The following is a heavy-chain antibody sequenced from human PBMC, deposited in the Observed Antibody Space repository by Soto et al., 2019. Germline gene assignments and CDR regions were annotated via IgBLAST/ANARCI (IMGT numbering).Heavy chain of an antibody. D-gene: IGHD5-12*01. CDR1: GYTFTSYG. V-gene: IGHV1-18*01. Sequence: QVQLVQSGAEVKKPGASVKVSCKASGYTFTSYGISWVRQAPGQGLEWMGWISDYNGNTNYAQKLQGRVTMTTDTPTGTAHMELRSRRSDATAVYSFARSGGYDVDYWRQGPLVTVSA. J-gene: IGHJ4*02. CDR3: ARSGGYDVDY. CDR2: ISDYNGNT.